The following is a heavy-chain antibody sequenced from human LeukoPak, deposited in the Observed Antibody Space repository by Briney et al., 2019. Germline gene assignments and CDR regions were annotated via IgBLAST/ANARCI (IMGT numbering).Heavy chain of an antibody. D-gene: IGHD4-17*01. CDR2: ISSSGSTI. CDR1: GFTFSDYY. Sequence: GGSLRLSCAASGFTFSDYYMSWTRQAPGKGLEWVSYISSSGSTIYYADSVKGRFTISRDNAKNSLYLQMNSLRAEDTAVYYCAGDTVTTGFDPWGQGALVTVSS. J-gene: IGHJ5*02. CDR3: AGDTVTTGFDP. V-gene: IGHV3-11*01.